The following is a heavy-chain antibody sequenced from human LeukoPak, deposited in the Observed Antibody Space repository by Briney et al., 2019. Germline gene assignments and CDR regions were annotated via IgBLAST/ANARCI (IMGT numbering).Heavy chain of an antibody. CDR1: GGPISSYY. V-gene: IGHV4-59*01. CDR3: AKLSSSWDYDY. Sequence: SETLSLTCTVSGGPISSYYWSWIRQPPGKGLEWIGYIYYSGSTNYNPSLKSRVTISVDTSKNQFSLKLSSVTAADTAVYYCAKLSSSWDYDYWGQGTLVTVSS. CDR2: IYYSGST. J-gene: IGHJ4*02. D-gene: IGHD6-13*01.